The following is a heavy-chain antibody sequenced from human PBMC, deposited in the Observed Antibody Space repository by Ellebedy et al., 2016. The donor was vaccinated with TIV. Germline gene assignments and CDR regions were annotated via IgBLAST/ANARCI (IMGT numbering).Heavy chain of an antibody. Sequence: GESLKISXKGSGYSFTSYWISWVRQMPGKGLEWMGRIDPSDSYTNYSPSFQGHVTISADKSISTAYLQWSSLKASDTAMYYCASLDHSVAGTNAAWFDPWGQGTLVTVSS. CDR1: GYSFTSYW. CDR2: IDPSDSYT. CDR3: ASLDHSVAGTNAAWFDP. D-gene: IGHD6-19*01. V-gene: IGHV5-10-1*01. J-gene: IGHJ5*02.